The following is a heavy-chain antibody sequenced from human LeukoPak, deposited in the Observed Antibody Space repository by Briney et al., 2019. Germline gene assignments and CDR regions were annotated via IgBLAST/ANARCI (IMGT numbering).Heavy chain of an antibody. Sequence: SETLSLTCAVYGGSFSGHYWSWIRQPPGKGLEWIGEINHSGSTNYNPSLKSRVTISVDTSKNQFSLKLSSVTAADTAVYYCARAPYYDFWSSYPTKLRANWFDPWGQGTLVTVSS. J-gene: IGHJ5*02. CDR2: INHSGST. D-gene: IGHD3-3*01. CDR1: GGSFSGHY. CDR3: ARAPYYDFWSSYPTKLRANWFDP. V-gene: IGHV4-34*01.